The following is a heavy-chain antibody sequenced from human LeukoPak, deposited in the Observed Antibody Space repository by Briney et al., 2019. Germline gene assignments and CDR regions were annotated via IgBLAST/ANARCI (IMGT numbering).Heavy chain of an antibody. V-gene: IGHV3-7*01. J-gene: IGHJ6*03. CDR1: GFTFTNYW. CDR3: ARVGPQGADHYVDV. D-gene: IGHD3-16*01. Sequence: GGFLRLSCVVSGFTFTNYWMGWVRQAPGKGLEWVGNIKPDGSDKYYMDSMKGRFTISRDNSENSLHLHMNSLRAEDTAVYYCARVGPQGADHYVDVWGKGTTVTISS. CDR2: IKPDGSDK.